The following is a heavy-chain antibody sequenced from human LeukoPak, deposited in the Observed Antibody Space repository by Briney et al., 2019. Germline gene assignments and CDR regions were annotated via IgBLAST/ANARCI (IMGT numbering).Heavy chain of an antibody. CDR3: ARVKYYYDSSGYAFDY. CDR2: INHSGST. D-gene: IGHD3-22*01. V-gene: IGHV4-34*01. CDR1: GGSFSGYY. J-gene: IGHJ4*02. Sequence: KPSETLSLTCAVYGGSFSGYYWSWIRQPPGKGLEWIGEINHSGSTNYNPSLKSRVTISVDTSKNQFSLKLSSVTAADTAVYYCARVKYYYDSSGYAFDYWGQGTLVTVSS.